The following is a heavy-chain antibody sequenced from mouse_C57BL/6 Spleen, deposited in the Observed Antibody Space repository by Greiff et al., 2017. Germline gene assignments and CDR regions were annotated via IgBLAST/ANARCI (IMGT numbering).Heavy chain of an antibody. V-gene: IGHV1-80*01. CDR2: IYPGDGDT. D-gene: IGHD4-1*01. CDR1: GYAFSSYW. J-gene: IGHJ4*01. Sequence: VQLQQSGAELVKPGASVKISCKASGYAFSSYWMNWVKQRPGKGLEWIGQIYPGDGDTNYNGKFKGKATLTADQSSSTAYMQLSSLTSEVSAVYICARLTGPYYAMDYWGQGTSVTVSS. CDR3: ARLTGPYYAMDY.